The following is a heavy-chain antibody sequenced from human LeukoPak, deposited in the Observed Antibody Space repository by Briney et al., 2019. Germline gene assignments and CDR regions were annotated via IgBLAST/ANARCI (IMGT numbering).Heavy chain of an antibody. D-gene: IGHD3-10*01. J-gene: IGHJ4*02. CDR3: ASSLWFGDFGGYFDY. Sequence: ASVKVSCKASGYTFTGYYMHWVRQAPGQGLEWMGWINPNSGGTNYAQKLQGRVTMTTDTSTSTAYMELRSLRSDDTAVYYCASSLWFGDFGGYFDYWGQGTLVTVSS. V-gene: IGHV1-2*02. CDR1: GYTFTGYY. CDR2: INPNSGGT.